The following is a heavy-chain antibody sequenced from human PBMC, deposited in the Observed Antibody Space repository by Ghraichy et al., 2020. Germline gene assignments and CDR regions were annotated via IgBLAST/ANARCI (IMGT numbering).Heavy chain of an antibody. CDR2: IYYSGST. J-gene: IGHJ4*02. D-gene: IGHD3-22*01. V-gene: IGHV4-59*01. Sequence: SETLSLTCTVSGGSISSYYWSWIRQPPGKGLEWIGYIYYSGSTNYNPSLKSRVTISVDTSKNQFSLKLSSVTAADTAVYYCARAGHDSSGYYYRYWGQGTLVTVSS. CDR1: GGSISSYY. CDR3: ARAGHDSSGYYYRY.